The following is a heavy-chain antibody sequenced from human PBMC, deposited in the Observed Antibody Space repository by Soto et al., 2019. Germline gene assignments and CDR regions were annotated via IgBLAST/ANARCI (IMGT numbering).Heavy chain of an antibody. D-gene: IGHD2-8*01. V-gene: IGHV1-18*01. J-gene: IGHJ6*02. CDR3: AKNGQPPYYYYALDV. Sequence: QGHLGQSGAEVKKPGASVKVSCKASGYTFTRYGISWVRQAPGQGLEWMGWISGYNGDTNYAQNLQDRVTMTIDTSTNTAYMELRSLTSDDTAVYYCAKNGQPPYYYYALDVWGQGTTVTVSS. CDR1: GYTFTRYG. CDR2: ISGYNGDT.